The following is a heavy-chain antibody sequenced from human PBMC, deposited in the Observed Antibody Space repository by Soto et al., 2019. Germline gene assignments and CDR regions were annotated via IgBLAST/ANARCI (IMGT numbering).Heavy chain of an antibody. CDR2: IYYSGST. J-gene: IGHJ3*02. V-gene: IGHV4-59*08. CDR1: GGSISSYY. D-gene: IGHD6-25*01. CDR3: ASGYDSSVFAI. Sequence: SETLSLTCTVSGGSISSYYWSWIRQPPGKGLEWVGYIYYSGSTNYNPSLKSRVTISVDTSKNQFSLKLSSVTAADTAVFYCASGYDSSVFAIWGQGTMVTVSS.